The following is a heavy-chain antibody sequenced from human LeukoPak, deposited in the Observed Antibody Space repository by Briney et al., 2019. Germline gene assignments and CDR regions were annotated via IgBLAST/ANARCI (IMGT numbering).Heavy chain of an antibody. CDR3: ARDYCDSSGYYPPAGDY. CDR2: IIPIFGTA. J-gene: IGHJ4*02. Sequence: SVKVSCKASGGTFSSYAISWVRQAPGQGLEWMGRIIPIFGTANYAQKFQGRVTITTDESTSTAYMELSSLRSEDTAVYYCARDYCDSSGYYPPAGDYWGQGTLVTVSS. D-gene: IGHD3-22*01. CDR1: GGTFSSYA. V-gene: IGHV1-69*05.